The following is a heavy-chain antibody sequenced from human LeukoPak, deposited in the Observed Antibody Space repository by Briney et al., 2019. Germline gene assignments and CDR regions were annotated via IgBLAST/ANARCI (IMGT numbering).Heavy chain of an antibody. CDR2: INPNSGGT. Sequence: GASVKVSCKASGYTFTGYYMHWVRQAPGQGLEWMGWINPNSGGTNYAQKFQGRVTMTRDTSISTAYMELSRLRSDDTAVYYCAREGIAARRGGGYFDYWGQGTLVTVSS. CDR1: GYTFTGYY. CDR3: AREGIAARRGGGYFDY. D-gene: IGHD6-6*01. J-gene: IGHJ4*02. V-gene: IGHV1-2*02.